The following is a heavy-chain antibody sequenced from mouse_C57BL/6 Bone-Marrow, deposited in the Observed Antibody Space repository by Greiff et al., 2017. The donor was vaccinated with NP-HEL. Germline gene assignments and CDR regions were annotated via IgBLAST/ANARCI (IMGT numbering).Heavy chain of an antibody. CDR1: GFSFNTYA. V-gene: IGHV10-1*01. J-gene: IGHJ2*01. CDR3: VRQYGPEGYFDY. CDR2: IRSKSNNYAT. D-gene: IGHD2-10*02. Sequence: EVKVVESGGGLVQPKGSLKLSCAASGFSFNTYAMNWVRQAPGKGLEWVARIRSKSNNYATYYADSVKDRFTISRDDSESMLYLQMNNLKTEDTAMYYCVRQYGPEGYFDYWGQGTTLTVSS.